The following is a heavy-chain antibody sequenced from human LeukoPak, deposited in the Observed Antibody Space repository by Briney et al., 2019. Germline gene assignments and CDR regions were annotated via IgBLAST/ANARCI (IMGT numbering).Heavy chain of an antibody. V-gene: IGHV3-23*01. J-gene: IGHJ4*02. CDR3: VKARMPHCGTDCLES. D-gene: IGHD2-21*02. CDR2: IRGSGGGT. CDR1: GFTFSNYG. Sequence: GESLRHSCAASGFTFSNYGMSWVRQAPGKGVEWVSVIRGSGGGTYYADSVKGRYTISRDNSKNTVYLQMNSLRAEDTAVYYCVKARMPHCGTDCLESWGQGTAVTVTS.